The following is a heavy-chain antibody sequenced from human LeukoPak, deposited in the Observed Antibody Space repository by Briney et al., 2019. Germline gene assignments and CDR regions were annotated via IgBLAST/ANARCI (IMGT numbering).Heavy chain of an antibody. J-gene: IGHJ4*02. D-gene: IGHD3-22*01. CDR1: GGSISSGGYY. CDR2: IYYSGST. Sequence: SETLSLACTVSGGSISSGGYYWSWTRQHPGKGLEWIGYIYYSGSTYYNPSLESRVTISVDTSKNQFSLKLSSVTAADTAVYYCAREDQEDYYDSSGYYPYWGQGTLVTVSS. CDR3: AREDQEDYYDSSGYYPY. V-gene: IGHV4-31*03.